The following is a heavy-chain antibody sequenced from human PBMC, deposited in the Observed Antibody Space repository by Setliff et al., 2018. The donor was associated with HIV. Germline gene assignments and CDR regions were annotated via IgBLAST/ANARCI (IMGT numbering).Heavy chain of an antibody. CDR2: IDSNNGNR. CDR1: GYSLSTYA. CDR3: VRLTADRTNYYFYMDV. J-gene: IGHJ6*03. D-gene: IGHD2-21*02. Sequence: ASVKVSCKASGYSLSTYAISWVRQAPGQGLEWMGWIDSNNGNRNFAQKFRGRVTMTTDISTNTAYMEVRSLSFDDTAVYYCVRLTADRTNYYFYMDVWGKGTTVTVSS. V-gene: IGHV1-18*01.